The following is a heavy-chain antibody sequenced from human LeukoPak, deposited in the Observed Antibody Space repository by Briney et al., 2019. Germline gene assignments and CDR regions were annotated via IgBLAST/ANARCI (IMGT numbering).Heavy chain of an antibody. D-gene: IGHD2-15*01. Sequence: SETLSLTCTVSGGSISSYYWSWIRQPAGKGLEWIGRIYGSGSTNCNPSLKFRVTMSVDTSKNQFSLKLSSVTAADTAVYYCASGGRIYYYMDVWGKGTTVTVSS. CDR1: GGSISSYY. V-gene: IGHV4-4*07. CDR3: ASGGRIYYYMDV. J-gene: IGHJ6*03. CDR2: IYGSGST.